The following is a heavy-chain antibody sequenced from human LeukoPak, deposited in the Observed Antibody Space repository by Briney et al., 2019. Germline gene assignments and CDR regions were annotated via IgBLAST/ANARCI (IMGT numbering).Heavy chain of an antibody. CDR1: GYTFTGYY. CDR2: INPNSGGT. J-gene: IGHJ4*02. D-gene: IGHD2-15*01. V-gene: IGHV1-2*02. CDR3: ASGGYCSGGSCYGIGDY. Sequence: ASVKVSCKASGYTFTGYYMHWVRQAPGQGLEWMGWINPNSGGTNYAQKFQGRVTMTRDTSISTAYMVLSRLRSDDTAVYYCASGGYCSGGSCYGIGDYWGQGTLVTVSS.